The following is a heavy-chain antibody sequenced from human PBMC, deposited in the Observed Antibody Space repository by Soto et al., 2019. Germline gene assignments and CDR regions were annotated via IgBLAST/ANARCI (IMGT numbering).Heavy chain of an antibody. J-gene: IGHJ4*02. Sequence: QVQLQESGPGLVKPSQTLSLTCTVSGGSISSGGYYWSWIRQHPGKGLEWIGYIYYSGSTYYNPSLKSRVTISVDTSKNQFSLKLSSVTAADTAVYYCARGVPPQREHTSPNHSSSWYDYWGQGTLVTVSS. CDR1: GGSISSGGYY. V-gene: IGHV4-31*03. CDR3: ARGVPPQREHTSPNHSSSWYDY. D-gene: IGHD6-13*01. CDR2: IYYSGST.